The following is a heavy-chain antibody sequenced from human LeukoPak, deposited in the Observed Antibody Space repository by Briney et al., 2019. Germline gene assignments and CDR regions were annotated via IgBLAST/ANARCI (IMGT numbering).Heavy chain of an antibody. CDR1: GGSISSTTDY. V-gene: IGHV4-39*02. J-gene: IGHJ6*02. D-gene: IGHD3-10*01. CDR2: IFYSGTT. Sequence: SETLSLTCTVSGGSISSTTDYWGWIRQPPGKGLEWIGSIFYSGTTYYNPSLKSRVTISVDTSKNQFSLKLTSVTAADTAVYYCARDGSGSFYYYYYGMDVWGQGTTVTVSS. CDR3: ARDGSGSFYYYYYGMDV.